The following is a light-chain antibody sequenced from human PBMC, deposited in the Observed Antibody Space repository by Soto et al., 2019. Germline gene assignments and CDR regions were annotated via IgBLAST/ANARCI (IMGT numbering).Light chain of an antibody. CDR2: EVS. Sequence: HCSLSQHPSSSGSPGQSVTISCTGTISDVGDYNYVSWYQQHPGKAPKLMIYEVSKRPSGVPDRFSGSKSGNTASLTVSGLQAEDEGDYYCSSYAGSKNLRAFGTGTKVNVL. J-gene: IGLJ1*01. V-gene: IGLV2-8*01. CDR1: ISDVGDYNY. CDR3: SSYAGSKNLRA.